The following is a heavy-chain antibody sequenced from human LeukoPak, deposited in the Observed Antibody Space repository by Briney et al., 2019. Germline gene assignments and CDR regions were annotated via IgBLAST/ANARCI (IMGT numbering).Heavy chain of an antibody. D-gene: IGHD3-9*01. CDR3: ARNILTGFRRVDY. CDR1: GGSISSSNW. V-gene: IGHV4-4*02. J-gene: IGHJ4*02. CDR2: IYHSGST. Sequence: SGTLSLTCAVSGGSISSSNWWSWVRQSPGKGLEWIGEIYHSGSTIYNPSLKSRVTISVDTSKNQFSLKLSSVTAADTAVYYCARNILTGFRRVDYWGQGTLVTVSS.